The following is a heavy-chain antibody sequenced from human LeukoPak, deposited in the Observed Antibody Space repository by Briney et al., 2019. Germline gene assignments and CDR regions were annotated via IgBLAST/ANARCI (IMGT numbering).Heavy chain of an antibody. J-gene: IGHJ4*02. CDR2: IWYDGSNK. V-gene: IGHV3-33*06. CDR3: AKDRVSSVTTNYFDY. Sequence: GGSLRLSCAASGFTFSSYGMHWVRQAPGKGLEWVAVIWYDGSNKYYADSVKGRFTISRDNSKNTLYLQMNSLRAEDTALYYCAKDRVSSVTTNYFDYWGQGTLLTVSS. CDR1: GFTFSSYG. D-gene: IGHD4-17*01.